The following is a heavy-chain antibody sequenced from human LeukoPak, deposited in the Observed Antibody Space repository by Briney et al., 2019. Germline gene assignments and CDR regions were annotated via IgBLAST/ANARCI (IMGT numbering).Heavy chain of an antibody. CDR1: GGSISSYY. D-gene: IGHD3-22*01. Sequence: SETLSLTCTVSGGSISSYYWSWIRQPPGKGLEWIGYMYYTGRTNYNPSLKSRVTISVDASKNQFSLKLSSVTAADTAVYYCARNYYDSRGYEYYFDYWGQGTLVTVSS. V-gene: IGHV4-59*08. CDR2: MYYTGRT. J-gene: IGHJ4*02. CDR3: ARNYYDSRGYEYYFDY.